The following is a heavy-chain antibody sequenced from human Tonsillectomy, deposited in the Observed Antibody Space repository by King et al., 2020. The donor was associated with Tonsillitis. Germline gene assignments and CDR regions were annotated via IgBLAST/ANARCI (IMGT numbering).Heavy chain of an antibody. CDR1: GFIFTSYA. D-gene: IGHD3-22*01. CDR3: AITYDSSGYYYNARDY. J-gene: IGHJ4*02. Sequence: VQLVESGGGVVEPGKSLRLSCAVSGFIFTSYAIHWVRQAPGKGLEWVAVISHDASDKYYADSVKGRSTVSRDNSKSTLYLQMNSLRAADTAVYYCAITYDSSGYYYNARDYWGQGTLVTVSS. CDR2: ISHDASDK. V-gene: IGHV3-30-3*01.